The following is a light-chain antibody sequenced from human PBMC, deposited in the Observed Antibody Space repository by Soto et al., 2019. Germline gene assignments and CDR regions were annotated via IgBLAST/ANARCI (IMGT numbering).Light chain of an antibody. J-gene: IGLJ1*01. Sequence: QSALTQPRSVSGSPGQSVSISCTGTSSDVGRYSYVSWYQQHPGKAPKLMLYDVSERPSGVPDRFSGSKSGNTASLTISGLQAEDEADYYCCSYAGTYTGVFGTGTKVTVL. CDR3: CSYAGTYTGV. CDR1: SSDVGRYSY. V-gene: IGLV2-11*01. CDR2: DVS.